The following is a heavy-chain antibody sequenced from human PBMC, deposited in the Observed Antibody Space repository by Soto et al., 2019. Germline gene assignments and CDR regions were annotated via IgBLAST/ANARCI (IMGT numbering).Heavy chain of an antibody. Sequence: PSETLSLTCTVSGGSISSGNYYWSWIRQPPGKGLEWIGFISYSGSTYYSLSLKSRVTISVDTSKNQVSLNLSFVTAADTAVYYCATMGTPATGLYYFDYWGQGTLVTVSS. J-gene: IGHJ4*02. CDR3: ATMGTPATGLYYFDY. CDR1: GGSISSGNYY. V-gene: IGHV4-30-4*01. D-gene: IGHD5-18*01. CDR2: ISYSGST.